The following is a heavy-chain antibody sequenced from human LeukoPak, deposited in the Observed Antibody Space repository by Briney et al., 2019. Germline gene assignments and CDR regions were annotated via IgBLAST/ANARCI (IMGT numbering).Heavy chain of an antibody. CDR3: AKDYRDYGGNGRGAPGY. D-gene: IGHD4-23*01. CDR1: GFIFSHYG. Sequence: PGGTLRLSCAASGFIFSHYGMNWVRQAPGKGLEWVSGITSRSTTYYADSVKGRFTISRDNSKNTLYLQMNSLRAEAPAVYYCAKDYRDYGGNGRGAPGYWGQGTLVTVSS. V-gene: IGHV3-NL1*01. J-gene: IGHJ4*02. CDR2: ITSRSTT.